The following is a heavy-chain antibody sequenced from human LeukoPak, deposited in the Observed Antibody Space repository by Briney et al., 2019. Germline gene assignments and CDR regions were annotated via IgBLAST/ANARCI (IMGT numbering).Heavy chain of an antibody. CDR2: IGADSGRS. D-gene: IGHD5-12*01. CDR1: GFTFTSYT. Sequence: GGSLRLSCAASGFTFTSYTMSWVRQAPGKGLEWVSTIGADSGRSDYADSVKGRFTISRDNSKNTVYVQMNSLRAEDTAVYYCAKGSGYSGPPDWGQGTLVTVSA. J-gene: IGHJ4*02. CDR3: AKGSGYSGPPD. V-gene: IGHV3-23*01.